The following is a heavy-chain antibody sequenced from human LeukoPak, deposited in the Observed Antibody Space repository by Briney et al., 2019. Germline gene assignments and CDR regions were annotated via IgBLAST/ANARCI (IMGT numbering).Heavy chain of an antibody. J-gene: IGHJ4*02. Sequence: GGSLRLSCAVSGFTFNSFPLSWVRQAPGKGLEWVSGINPSSGGTYYADSVKGRFTISGDNSKNTLYLEMNSLRAEDTAVYYCARGRISPDYWGQGTLVTVSS. CDR2: INPSSGGT. V-gene: IGHV3-23*01. CDR3: ARGRISPDY. CDR1: GFTFNSFP. D-gene: IGHD3-3*02.